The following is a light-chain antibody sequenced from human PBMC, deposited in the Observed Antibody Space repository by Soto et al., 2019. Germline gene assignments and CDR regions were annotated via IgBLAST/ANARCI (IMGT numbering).Light chain of an antibody. Sequence: DIQMTQSPSTLSASVGDRVTITCRASYSISSWLAWYQQRPGRAPKLLIYDASSLETGVPSRFSGSGSGTEFTLITSSLQPADFASYHCQQYHTYLTFGGGTKVEI. CDR1: YSISSW. J-gene: IGKJ4*01. CDR2: DAS. CDR3: QQYHTYLT. V-gene: IGKV1-5*01.